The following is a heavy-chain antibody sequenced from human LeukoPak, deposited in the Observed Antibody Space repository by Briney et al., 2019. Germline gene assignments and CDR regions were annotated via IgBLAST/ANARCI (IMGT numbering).Heavy chain of an antibody. CDR3: ARVKDGLEYHSFDY. J-gene: IGHJ4*02. CDR2: INPNSGGT. CDR1: GYTFTGYY. V-gene: IGHV1-2*02. Sequence: ASVKVSCKASGYTFTGYYIHWVRQAPGQGLEWMGWINPNSGGTDYAQKFQGRVSMTRDTSISTAYMEVSSLRSDDTAVFFFARVKDGLEYHSFDYWGQGTLVTVSS. D-gene: IGHD1-1*01.